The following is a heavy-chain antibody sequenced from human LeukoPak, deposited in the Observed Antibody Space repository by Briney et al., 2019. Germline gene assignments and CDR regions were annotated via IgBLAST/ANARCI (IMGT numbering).Heavy chain of an antibody. CDR3: ASQRKYSTSWPFFDY. J-gene: IGHJ4*02. CDR2: IHTGGST. D-gene: IGHD6-13*01. V-gene: IGHV4-4*07. CDR1: GGSINDYY. Sequence: SETLSLTCTVSGGSINDYYWTWIRQPSGEGLEWLGRIHTGGSTNYNPSLRRRLTMSVDTSKNQFPLKLSSVTDADTAVYYCASQRKYSTSWPFFDYWGQGTLVTVSS.